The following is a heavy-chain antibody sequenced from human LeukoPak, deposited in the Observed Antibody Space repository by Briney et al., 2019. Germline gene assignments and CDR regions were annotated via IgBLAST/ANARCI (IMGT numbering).Heavy chain of an antibody. CDR3: ARVILTGFPAFDI. Sequence: SETLSLTCTVSGGSLSSGDYYWSWIRQPPGKGLEWIGYIYYSGSTYYNPSLKSRVTISVDTSKNQFSLKLSSVTAADTAVYYCARVILTGFPAFDIWGQGTMVTVSS. D-gene: IGHD3-9*01. CDR2: IYYSGST. CDR1: GGSLSSGDYY. J-gene: IGHJ3*02. V-gene: IGHV4-30-4*01.